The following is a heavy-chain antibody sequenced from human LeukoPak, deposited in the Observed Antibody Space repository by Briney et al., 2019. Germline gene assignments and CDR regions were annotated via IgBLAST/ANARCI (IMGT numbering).Heavy chain of an antibody. Sequence: PGRSLRLSRAASGFTFSSYAMHWVRQAPGKGLEWVAVISYDGSNKYYADSVKGRFTISGDNSKNTLYLQMNSLRAEDTAVYYCARDTPYDSSGYYPEGNYYYYYYMDVWGKGTTVTVSS. CDR1: GFTFSSYA. D-gene: IGHD3-22*01. CDR3: ARDTPYDSSGYYPEGNYYYYYYMDV. J-gene: IGHJ6*03. V-gene: IGHV3-30*01. CDR2: ISYDGSNK.